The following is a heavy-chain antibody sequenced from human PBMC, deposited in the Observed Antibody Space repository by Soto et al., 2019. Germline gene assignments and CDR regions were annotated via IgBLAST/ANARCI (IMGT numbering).Heavy chain of an antibody. CDR2: IYYSGST. J-gene: IGHJ4*02. V-gene: IGHV4-59*08. D-gene: IGHD3-3*01. CDR1: GGSISSYY. CDR3: ARHRTIFDSSAPGYFDY. Sequence: PSETLSLTCTVSGGSISSYYWSWIRQPPGKGLEWIGYIYYSGSTNYNPSLKSRVTISVDTSKNQFSLKLSSVTAADTAVYYCARHRTIFDSSAPGYFDYWGQGTLVTVSS.